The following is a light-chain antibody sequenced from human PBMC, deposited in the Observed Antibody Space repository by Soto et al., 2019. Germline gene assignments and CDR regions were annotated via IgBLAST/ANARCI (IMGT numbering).Light chain of an antibody. CDR3: NSYTSTSARV. Sequence: QSALTQPASVSGSPGQSITISCTGTNRDIGAYNYVSWYQQHPGKAPKLMIYEVSNRPSGVSNRFSGSKSGNTASLTISGLQAEDEADYYCNSYTSTSARVFGGGTKVTVL. CDR2: EVS. CDR1: NRDIGAYNY. V-gene: IGLV2-14*01. J-gene: IGLJ3*02.